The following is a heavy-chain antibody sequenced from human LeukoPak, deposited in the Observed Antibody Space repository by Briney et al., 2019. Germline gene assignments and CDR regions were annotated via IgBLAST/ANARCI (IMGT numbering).Heavy chain of an antibody. J-gene: IGHJ4*02. CDR2: FDPEDGET. D-gene: IGHD6-13*01. CDR1: GYTLTELS. V-gene: IGHV1-24*01. Sequence: GASVKVSCKVSGYTLTELSMHWVRQAPGKGLEWMGGFDPEDGETIYAQKFQGRVTMTEDTSTDTAYMELSSLRSEDTAVYYFSTEVGFPGIADYGGQGALVTVSS. CDR3: STEVGFPGIADY.